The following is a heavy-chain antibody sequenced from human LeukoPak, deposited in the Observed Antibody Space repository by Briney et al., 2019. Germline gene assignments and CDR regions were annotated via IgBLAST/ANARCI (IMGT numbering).Heavy chain of an antibody. CDR2: IYYSEST. CDR1: GGSISCGDYY. D-gene: IGHD6-13*01. CDR3: AREVSSSGGPSFFDY. Sequence: SQTLSLTCTVSGGSISCGDYYWSWIRQPPGKGLEGIGYIYYSESTYYNPSLKSRVTISVDTSKNQFSLKLSSVTAADTAVYYCAREVSSSGGPSFFDYWGQGTLVTVSS. J-gene: IGHJ4*02. V-gene: IGHV4-30-4*01.